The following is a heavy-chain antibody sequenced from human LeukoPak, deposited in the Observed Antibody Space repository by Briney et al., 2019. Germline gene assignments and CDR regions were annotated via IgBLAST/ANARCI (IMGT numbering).Heavy chain of an antibody. V-gene: IGHV3-33*01. CDR1: GFTFISYG. Sequence: TGGSLRLSCAASGFTFISYGMHWVRQAPGKGLEWVAFIWYDGSNKYYADSVKGRFTISRDNSKNTLYLQMNSLRAEDTAVYYCARDGGSPDYWGQGTLVTVSS. J-gene: IGHJ4*02. D-gene: IGHD3-16*01. CDR3: ARDGGSPDY. CDR2: IWYDGSNK.